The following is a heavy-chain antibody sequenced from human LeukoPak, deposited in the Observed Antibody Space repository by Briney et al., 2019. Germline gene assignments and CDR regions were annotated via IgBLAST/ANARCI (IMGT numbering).Heavy chain of an antibody. D-gene: IGHD3-22*01. Sequence: SETLSLTCTVSGGSISSYYWSWIRQPPGKGLEWIGYIYTSGSTNYNPSHKSRVTISVDTSKNQFPLKLSSVTAADTAVYYCARVHTYYYDSSGYYNAYYYYYYMDVWGKGTTVTVSS. V-gene: IGHV4-4*09. CDR2: IYTSGST. CDR3: ARVHTYYYDSSGYYNAYYYYYYMDV. CDR1: GGSISSYY. J-gene: IGHJ6*03.